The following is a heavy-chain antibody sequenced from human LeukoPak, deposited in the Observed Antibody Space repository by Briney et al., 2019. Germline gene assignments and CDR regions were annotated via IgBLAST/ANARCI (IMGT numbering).Heavy chain of an antibody. Sequence: SETLSLTCTVSAGSISSYYWSWIRQPPGKGLEWIGYMYYRGNTNYPPSLKSRVTISIDTPNIQFSLKLSSVTAADTAVYYCATGVHGIAAAGDYYFDYWGQGTLVTVSS. D-gene: IGHD6-13*01. CDR3: ATGVHGIAAAGDYYFDY. V-gene: IGHV4-59*01. CDR1: AGSISSYY. J-gene: IGHJ4*02. CDR2: MYYRGNT.